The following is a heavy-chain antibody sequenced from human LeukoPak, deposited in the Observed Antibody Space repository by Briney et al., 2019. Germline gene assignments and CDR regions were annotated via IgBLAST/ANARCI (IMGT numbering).Heavy chain of an antibody. CDR3: ARGGGPDAFDI. CDR2: VYYSGTT. D-gene: IGHD6-25*01. J-gene: IGHJ3*02. CDR1: GGSISGHY. Sequence: SETLSLTCTVSGGSISGHYWSWLRQPPGKGLEWIGYVYYSGTTNYNSSLESRLTISLDMSKNQFSLKLTSVTAADTAVYFCARGGGPDAFDIWGQGTMVSVS. V-gene: IGHV4-59*11.